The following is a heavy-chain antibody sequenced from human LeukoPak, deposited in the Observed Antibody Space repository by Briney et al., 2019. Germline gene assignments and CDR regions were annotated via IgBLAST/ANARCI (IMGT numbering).Heavy chain of an antibody. CDR3: ARDPRTTIFGVVTPFDY. Sequence: ASVTVSCKASGYTFTGYHMHWVRQAPGQGLEWMGWINPNSGGTNYAQKFQGRVTMTRDTSISTAYMELSRLRSDDTAVYYCARDPRTTIFGVVTPFDYWGQGTLVTVSS. CDR1: GYTFTGYH. CDR2: INPNSGGT. D-gene: IGHD3-3*01. V-gene: IGHV1-2*02. J-gene: IGHJ4*02.